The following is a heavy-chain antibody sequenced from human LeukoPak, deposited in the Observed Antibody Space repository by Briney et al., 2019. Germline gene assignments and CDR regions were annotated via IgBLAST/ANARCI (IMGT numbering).Heavy chain of an antibody. CDR1: GFTFSSYG. D-gene: IGHD3-10*01. CDR3: AKGSGYYGSGSYSWFDP. CDR2: IRYDGSNK. Sequence: PGGSLRLSCAASGFTFSSYGMHWVRQAPGKGLEWVAFIRYDGSNKYYADSVKGRFTISRDNSKNTLYLQMDSLRAEDTAVYYCAKGSGYYGSGSYSWFDPWGQGTLVTVSS. J-gene: IGHJ5*02. V-gene: IGHV3-30*02.